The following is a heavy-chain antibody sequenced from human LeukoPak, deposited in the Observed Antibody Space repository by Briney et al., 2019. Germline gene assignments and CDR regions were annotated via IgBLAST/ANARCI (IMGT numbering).Heavy chain of an antibody. D-gene: IGHD1/OR15-1a*01. J-gene: IGHJ6*03. Sequence: GGSLRLSCAASGFTVSSNSMNWVRQAPGKGLEWVSLIYAGGSSYYADSVKGRFTFSRDNSNNTLYLHMNSLRAEDTAVYYCARVGNSLYSYSMDAWGKGTTVTVSS. CDR1: GFTVSSNS. V-gene: IGHV3-53*01. CDR2: IYAGGSS. CDR3: ARVGNSLYSYSMDA.